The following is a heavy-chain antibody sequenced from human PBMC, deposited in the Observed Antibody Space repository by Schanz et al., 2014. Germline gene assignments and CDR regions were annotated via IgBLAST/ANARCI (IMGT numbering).Heavy chain of an antibody. CDR3: ARPRFDYGEVDY. D-gene: IGHD4-17*01. CDR1: GFTFSDYY. V-gene: IGHV3-11*06. Sequence: VQLVESGGGLVKPGGSLRLSCAASGFTFSDYYMSWIRQAPGKGLEWVSYISGTTTYTNYADSVRGRFTISRDRFQNTLYLRMSSLRAEDTAVYYCARPRFDYGEVDYWGQGTLVTVSS. J-gene: IGHJ4*02. CDR2: ISGTTTYT.